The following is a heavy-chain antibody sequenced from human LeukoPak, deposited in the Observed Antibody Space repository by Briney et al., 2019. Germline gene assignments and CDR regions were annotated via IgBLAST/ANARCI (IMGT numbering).Heavy chain of an antibody. Sequence: SGRSLRLSCAASGFTFSRYAMHWVRQAPGKGLEWVAVISYDGSNKYYADSVKGRFTISRDSSKNTLYLQMNSLRAEDTAVYYCASHYDTSGYHYFDFRGQGTLVTVSS. D-gene: IGHD3-22*01. CDR2: ISYDGSNK. CDR1: GFTFSRYA. V-gene: IGHV3-30-3*01. CDR3: ASHYDTSGYHYFDF. J-gene: IGHJ4*02.